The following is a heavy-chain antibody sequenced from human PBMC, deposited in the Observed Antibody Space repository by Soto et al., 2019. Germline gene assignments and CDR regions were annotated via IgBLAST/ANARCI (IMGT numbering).Heavy chain of an antibody. D-gene: IGHD6-19*01. CDR1: GNSFSDSY. Sequence: ASVXVSCKASGNSFSDSYMHWVRQAPGQGLEWMGIISPSGGSTTYTQKLRGRVTMTRDTSTGTAYMELRSLRSEDTAVYYCAAGGRDSGRYWFDPWGQGTLVTVSS. V-gene: IGHV1-46*03. CDR3: AAGGRDSGRYWFDP. J-gene: IGHJ5*02. CDR2: ISPSGGST.